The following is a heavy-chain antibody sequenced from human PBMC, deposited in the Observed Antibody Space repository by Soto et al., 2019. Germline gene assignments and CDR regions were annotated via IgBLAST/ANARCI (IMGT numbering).Heavy chain of an antibody. CDR2: ISAYNGNT. D-gene: IGHD3-22*01. CDR1: GYTFTSYG. J-gene: IGHJ3*02. Sequence: ASVKVSCKASGYTFTSYGISWVRQAPGQGLEWMGWISAYNGNTNYAQKLQGRVTMTTDTSTSTAYMELRSLRSDDTAVYYCARDNYDSRGYYYDAFDIFVQGTMVTVSS. V-gene: IGHV1-18*04. CDR3: ARDNYDSRGYYYDAFDI.